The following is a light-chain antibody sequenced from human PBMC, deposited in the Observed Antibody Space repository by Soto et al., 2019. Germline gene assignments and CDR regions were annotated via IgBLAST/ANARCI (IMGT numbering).Light chain of an antibody. J-gene: IGLJ1*01. CDR3: CSYVGSSTSYV. V-gene: IGLV2-23*02. CDR1: SGDVGNYNL. CDR2: EVN. Sequence: QSALTQPASVSGSPGRSITISCTGTSGDVGNYNLVSWYQQHPGKAPKLMIYEVNKWPSGVSNRFSGSKSGNTASLTISGLQAEDEADYYCCSYVGSSTSYVFGTGTKLTVL.